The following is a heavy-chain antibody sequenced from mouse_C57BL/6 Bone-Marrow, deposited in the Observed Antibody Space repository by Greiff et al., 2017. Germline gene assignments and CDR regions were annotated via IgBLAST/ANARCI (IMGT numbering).Heavy chain of an antibody. CDR1: GYTFTSYW. V-gene: IGHV1-69*01. Sequence: QVQLQQPGAELVMPGASVKLSCKASGYTFTSYWMHWVKQRPGQGLEWIGEIDPSDSYTNYNQQFKGKSTLTVDKSSTTAYMQLSSLTSEDSAVYYCARYWFAYWGQGTLVTVAA. J-gene: IGHJ3*01. CDR2: IDPSDSYT. CDR3: ARYWFAY.